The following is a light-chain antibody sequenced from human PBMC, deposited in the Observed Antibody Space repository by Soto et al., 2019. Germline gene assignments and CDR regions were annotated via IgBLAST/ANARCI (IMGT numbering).Light chain of an antibody. CDR3: QQYNNWLWT. CDR2: GAS. Sequence: EIVMTQSPATLSVSPGERATLSCRASQSVNSNLVWYQQKPGQAPRLLIYGASTRATGIPGRFSGSGYGTEFTLTISSLQSEYFAVYYCQQYNNWLWTFGQGTKVEIK. J-gene: IGKJ1*01. V-gene: IGKV3-15*01. CDR1: QSVNSN.